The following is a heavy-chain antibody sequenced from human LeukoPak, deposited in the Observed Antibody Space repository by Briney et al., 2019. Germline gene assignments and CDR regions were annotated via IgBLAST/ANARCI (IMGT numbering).Heavy chain of an antibody. D-gene: IGHD5-18*01. J-gene: IGHJ5*02. V-gene: IGHV3-30*02. Sequence: GGSLRLSCAASGFTFSSYGMHWVRQAPGKGLEWVAFIRYDGSNKYYADSVKGRFTISRDNAKNSLYLQMNSLRAEDTAVYYCARDNGYSYENWFDPWGQGTLVTVSS. CDR3: ARDNGYSYENWFDP. CDR1: GFTFSSYG. CDR2: IRYDGSNK.